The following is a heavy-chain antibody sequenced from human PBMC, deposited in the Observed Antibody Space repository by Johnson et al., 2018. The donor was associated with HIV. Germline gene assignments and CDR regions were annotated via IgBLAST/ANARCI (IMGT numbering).Heavy chain of an antibody. V-gene: IGHV3-66*01. CDR3: AKDQGESEKEEWASDYYDFGRDYPGQDPRRVGATFAI. CDR2: ISSGGST. D-gene: IGHD3-3*01. CDR1: TFTVSSNY. J-gene: IGHJ3*02. Sequence: VQLVESGGGVVRPGGSLRLSCAASTFTVSSNYMTWVRQAPGKGLEWVSVISSGGSTWYADSVTGRFTISRDNSKNTLYLQMNSLRVEDTAVYYCAKDQGESEKEEWASDYYDFGRDYPGQDPRRVGATFAIWGQGTMVTVSS.